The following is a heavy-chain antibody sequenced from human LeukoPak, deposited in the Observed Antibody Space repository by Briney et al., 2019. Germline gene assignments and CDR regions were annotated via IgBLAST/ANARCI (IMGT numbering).Heavy chain of an antibody. CDR1: GFTFGDYA. J-gene: IGHJ4*02. V-gene: IGHV3-49*04. Sequence: GGSLRLSCTASGFTFGDYAISWVRQAPGKGLEWVGFIRSKAYGGTTEYAASVKGRFTISRDDSKSIAYLQMSSLKTEGTAVYYCTRLRIAHLGAYFDYWGQGTLVTVSS. D-gene: IGHD6-13*01. CDR2: IRSKAYGGTT. CDR3: TRLRIAHLGAYFDY.